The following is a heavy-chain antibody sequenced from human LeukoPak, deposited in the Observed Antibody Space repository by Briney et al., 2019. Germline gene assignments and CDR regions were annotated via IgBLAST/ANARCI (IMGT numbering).Heavy chain of an antibody. J-gene: IGHJ3*02. CDR3: ARLGGTFDI. V-gene: IGHV4-59*08. Sequence: SETLSLTCTVPGGSISSYYWTWIRQPPGKGLEWIGYIFYSGGSNYNPSLKSRVTISVDTSKNHFSLKLSSVTAADTAVYYCARLGGTFDIWGQGTMVTVSS. CDR2: IFYSGGS. CDR1: GGSISSYY. D-gene: IGHD4-23*01.